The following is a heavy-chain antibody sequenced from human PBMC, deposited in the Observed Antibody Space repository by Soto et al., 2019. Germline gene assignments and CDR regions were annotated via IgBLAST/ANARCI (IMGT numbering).Heavy chain of an antibody. D-gene: IGHD6-13*01. CDR1: GYTFTNYW. CDR3: VRHSGKIEPSVGPRSFDY. Sequence: PGESLKISCEASGYTFTNYWIGWVRQMPGTGLEWMGIIYPRDSDTRYSPSFQDQVTMSVDKSIGTAYLQWSSLKASDTAMYYCVRHSGKIEPSVGPRSFDYWGQGTLVTV. V-gene: IGHV5-51*01. J-gene: IGHJ4*02. CDR2: IYPRDSDT.